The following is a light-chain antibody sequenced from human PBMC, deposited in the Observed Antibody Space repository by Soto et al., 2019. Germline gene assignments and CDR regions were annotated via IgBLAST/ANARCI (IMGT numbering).Light chain of an antibody. J-gene: IGKJ1*01. CDR2: DAS. CDR1: QSVSSY. Sequence: EIVLTQSPATLSLSPGERATLSCRASQSVSSYLAWYQQKPGQAPRLLIYDASNRATGIPARFSGSGSGTDFTLPISSLGPEDFAVYYCQQRSNWPWTFDQGTTVDIK. V-gene: IGKV3-11*01. CDR3: QQRSNWPWT.